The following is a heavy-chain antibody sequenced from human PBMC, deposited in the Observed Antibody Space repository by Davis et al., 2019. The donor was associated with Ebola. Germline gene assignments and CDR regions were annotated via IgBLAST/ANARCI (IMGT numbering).Heavy chain of an antibody. CDR2: ISGSGGST. J-gene: IGHJ4*02. D-gene: IGHD2/OR15-2a*01. CDR1: GFAFSIYA. V-gene: IGHV3-23*01. Sequence: GGSLRLSCAASGFAFSIYAMSWVHQAPGKGLEWVSAISGSGGSTYYADSVKGRVTISRDNSKNTLYLQMNSLGDEDTAIYYCMKVRFYSTWRGGFDAWGQGALVTVSS. CDR3: MKVRFYSTWRGGFDA.